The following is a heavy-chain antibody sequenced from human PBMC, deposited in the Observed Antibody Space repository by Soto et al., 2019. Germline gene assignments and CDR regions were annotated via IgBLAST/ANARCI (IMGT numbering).Heavy chain of an antibody. V-gene: IGHV4-4*02. Sequence: SETLSLTCGVSGGSISSSNWWSWVRQPPGXGLEWIGEIFHTGSTNYNPSLSLKSRVTVSVDKSKNQFSLKLSSVTAADTAMYYCATSSLRYYYNSSSTIDYWGQGTLVTVSS. D-gene: IGHD3-22*01. CDR3: ATSSLRYYYNSSSTIDY. CDR2: IFHTGST. J-gene: IGHJ4*02. CDR1: GGSISSSNW.